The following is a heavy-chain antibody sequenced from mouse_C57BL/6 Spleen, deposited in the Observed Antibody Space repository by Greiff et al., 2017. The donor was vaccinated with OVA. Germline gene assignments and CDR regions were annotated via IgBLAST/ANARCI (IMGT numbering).Heavy chain of an antibody. CDR1: GYAFSSSW. Sequence: LQESGASVKISCKASGYAFSSSWMNWVKQRPGKGLEWIGRIYPGDGDTNYNGKFKGKATLTADKSSSTAYMQLSSLTSEDSAVYFCAREGDMITTYYAMDYWGQGTSVTVSS. CDR2: IYPGDGDT. V-gene: IGHV1-82*01. J-gene: IGHJ4*01. CDR3: AREGDMITTYYAMDY. D-gene: IGHD2-4*01.